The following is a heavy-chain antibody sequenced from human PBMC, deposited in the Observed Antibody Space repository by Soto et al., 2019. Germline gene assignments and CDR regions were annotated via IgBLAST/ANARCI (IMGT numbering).Heavy chain of an antibody. CDR2: TYFRSKWYN. CDR1: GDSVSSNTAS. Sequence: SQTLSLTCAISGDSVSSNTASWNWIRQSPSRGLEWLGRTYFRSKWYNDYAVSVKSRIIINPDTSNNQFSLQLNSVTPEDTAVYFCAKGDNLGPKAGYAFDPWGQGIMVTVSS. V-gene: IGHV6-1*01. D-gene: IGHD5-12*01. CDR3: AKGDNLGPKAGYAFDP. J-gene: IGHJ5*02.